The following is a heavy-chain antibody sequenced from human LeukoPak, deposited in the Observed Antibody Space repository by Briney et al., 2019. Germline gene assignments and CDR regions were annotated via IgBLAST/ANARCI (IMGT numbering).Heavy chain of an antibody. CDR1: GFTFSSYG. V-gene: IGHV3-33*01. CDR2: IWFDGSNK. D-gene: IGHD4-17*01. CDR3: ARSDYGDRYYFDY. J-gene: IGHJ4*02. Sequence: PGGSQRLSCVASGFTFSSYGMYWVRQAPGKGLEWVAVIWFDGSNKYYGDSVKGRFTISRDNYKNTVYLQMNSLRAEDTAVYYCARSDYGDRYYFDYWGQGTLVTVSS.